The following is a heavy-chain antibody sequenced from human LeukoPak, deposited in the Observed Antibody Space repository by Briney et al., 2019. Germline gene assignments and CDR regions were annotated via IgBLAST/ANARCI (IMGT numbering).Heavy chain of an antibody. Sequence: PGGSLRLSCTASEFTVSRNYMLWVRQAPGKGLEWVSLIFSNGDTHYADSVKGRITISRDTSKNTVSLQMNSLRVEDTAMYYCTRDQMNYWGQGTLVTVSS. CDR3: TRDQMNY. CDR1: EFTVSRNY. D-gene: IGHD5-24*01. V-gene: IGHV3-53*01. J-gene: IGHJ4*02. CDR2: IFSNGDT.